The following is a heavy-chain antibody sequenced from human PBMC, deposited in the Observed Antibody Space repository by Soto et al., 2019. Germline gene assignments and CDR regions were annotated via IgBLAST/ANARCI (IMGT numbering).Heavy chain of an antibody. J-gene: IGHJ4*02. Sequence: SETLSLTCIVSGGSMRDYYWSWSRQSPGKGPEWIGYIYYSGNTNYNPSLKSRVTISVDMPKSLFSLKLNSVTAADTAVYYCARQLGLWQPLDYWGRGTLVTVSS. CDR2: IYYSGNT. CDR1: GGSMRDYY. CDR3: ARQLGLWQPLDY. D-gene: IGHD1-1*01. V-gene: IGHV4-59*01.